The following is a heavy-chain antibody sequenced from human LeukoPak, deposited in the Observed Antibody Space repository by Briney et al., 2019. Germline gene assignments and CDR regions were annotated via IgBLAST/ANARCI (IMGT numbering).Heavy chain of an antibody. CDR3: ARERRAGIFDY. D-gene: IGHD6-19*01. J-gene: IGHJ4*02. Sequence: PGGSLRLSCAASGFTVSSNYMSWVRQAPGKGLEWVSVIYSGGSTYYADSVKGRFTISRDNSKNTLYLQMNSLRAEDTAVYYCARERRAGIFDYWGQGTLVTVSS. V-gene: IGHV3-53*01. CDR2: IYSGGST. CDR1: GFTVSSNY.